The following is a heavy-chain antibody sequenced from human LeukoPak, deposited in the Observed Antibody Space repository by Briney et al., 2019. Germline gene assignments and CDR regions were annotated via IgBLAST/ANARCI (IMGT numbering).Heavy chain of an antibody. D-gene: IGHD6-13*01. CDR1: GFTFSSSV. CDR3: ARGSYSSTWLFDY. CDR2: ISYDGSNK. Sequence: GGSLRLSCAASGFTFSSSVIHWVRQAPGKGLEWVAVISYDGSNKYYADSVKGRFTISRDNSKNTLYLQMNSLRPDDTAVYYCARGSYSSTWLFDYWGQGTLVTVSS. V-gene: IGHV3-30*03. J-gene: IGHJ4*02.